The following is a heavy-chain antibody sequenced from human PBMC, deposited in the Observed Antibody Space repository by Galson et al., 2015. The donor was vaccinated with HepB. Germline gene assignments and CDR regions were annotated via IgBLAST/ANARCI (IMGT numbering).Heavy chain of an antibody. V-gene: IGHV3-66*01. CDR2: FHSGGRT. J-gene: IGHJ4*02. D-gene: IGHD3-22*01. CDR1: GFTVSSNY. Sequence: SLRLSCAAPGFTVSSNYMSWVRQAPGKGLEWVSVFHSGGRTFYADSVKDRFTISRDNSKNTLYLQMNSLRVEDTAVYYCARGSDYYHSSGYLFDYWGQGTLVTVSS. CDR3: ARGSDYYHSSGYLFDY.